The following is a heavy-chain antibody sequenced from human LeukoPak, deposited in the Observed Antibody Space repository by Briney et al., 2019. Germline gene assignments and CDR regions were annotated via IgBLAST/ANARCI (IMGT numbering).Heavy chain of an antibody. Sequence: PSETLSLTCAVYGGSFSGYYWSWIRQPPGKGLEWIGEINHSGSTNYNASLKSRVTISVDTSKNKFSLKFSSVTAADTAVYYGARGGAFCGGDCYPDYWGQGTLVTVSS. J-gene: IGHJ4*02. D-gene: IGHD2-21*02. CDR3: ARGGAFCGGDCYPDY. CDR2: INHSGST. V-gene: IGHV4-34*01. CDR1: GGSFSGYY.